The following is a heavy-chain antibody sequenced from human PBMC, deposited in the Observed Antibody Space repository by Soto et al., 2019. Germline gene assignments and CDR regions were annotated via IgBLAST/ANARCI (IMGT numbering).Heavy chain of an antibody. Sequence: SAQVSLKNSCYTFSNYGITWVREAPGQPLEWLGWISLYSDGTNYAQKFQGRVSMTTDTSTTTAYMELRSLRSDDTAVYYCARVVPGAEAWFGPWGQGTLVTVSS. CDR3: ARVVPGAEAWFGP. CDR2: ISLYSDGT. CDR1: CYTFSNYG. V-gene: IGHV1-18*01. J-gene: IGHJ5*02. D-gene: IGHD2-2*01.